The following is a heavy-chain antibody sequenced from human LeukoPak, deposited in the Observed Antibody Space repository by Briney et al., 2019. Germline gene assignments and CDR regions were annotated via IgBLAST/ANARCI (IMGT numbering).Heavy chain of an antibody. CDR2: IYRGGST. Sequence: GGSLRLSCAASGFSVSSNYMNWVRQAPGQGLEWVSTIYRGGSTYYADSVKGRFTISRDNSKNTLYLQMNSLSDEDTAVYYCARGTYGSGSYYIGDALDIWGQGTMVTVSS. J-gene: IGHJ3*02. V-gene: IGHV3-53*01. CDR1: GFSVSSNY. D-gene: IGHD3-10*01. CDR3: ARGTYGSGSYYIGDALDI.